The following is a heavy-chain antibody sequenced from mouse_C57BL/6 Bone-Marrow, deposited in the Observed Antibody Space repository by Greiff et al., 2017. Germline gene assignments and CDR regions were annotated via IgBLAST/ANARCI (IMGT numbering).Heavy chain of an antibody. CDR2: ISSGGSYT. CDR1: GFTFSSYG. J-gene: IGHJ2*01. Sequence: EVMLVESGGDLVKPGGSLKLSCAASGFTFSSYGMSWVRQTPDKRLEWVATISSGGSYTYYPDSVKGRFTISRDTAKNTLYLQMSSLKSEDTAMYYCARQDYSNFYYFDYWGQGTTLTVSS. D-gene: IGHD2-5*01. CDR3: ARQDYSNFYYFDY. V-gene: IGHV5-6*01.